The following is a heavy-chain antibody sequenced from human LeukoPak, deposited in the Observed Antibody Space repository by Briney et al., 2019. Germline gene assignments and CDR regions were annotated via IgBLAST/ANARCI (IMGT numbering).Heavy chain of an antibody. CDR3: ARDGYCSSTSCYINWFDP. V-gene: IGHV4-4*07. J-gene: IGHJ5*02. CDR1: GGSISSYY. CDR2: IYTSGST. D-gene: IGHD2-2*03. Sequence: KSSETLSLTCTVSGGSISSYYWSWIRQPAGKGLEWIGRIYTSGSTNYNPSLKSRVTMSVDTSKNQFSLKLSSVTAADTAVYYCARDGYCSSTSCYINWFDPWGQGTLVTVSS.